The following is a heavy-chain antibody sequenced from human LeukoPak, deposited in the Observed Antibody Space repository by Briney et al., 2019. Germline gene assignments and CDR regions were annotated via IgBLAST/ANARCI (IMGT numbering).Heavy chain of an antibody. CDR2: INHSGST. CDR1: GGSFSGYY. Sequence: PSETLSLTCAVYGGSFSGYYWSWIRQPPGKGLEWIGEINHSGSTNYNPSLKSRVTISVDTSKNQFSLELSSVTAADTAVYYCARGSPKVVVVAATTFDYWGQGTLVTVSS. V-gene: IGHV4-34*01. CDR3: ARGSPKVVVVAATTFDY. D-gene: IGHD2-15*01. J-gene: IGHJ4*02.